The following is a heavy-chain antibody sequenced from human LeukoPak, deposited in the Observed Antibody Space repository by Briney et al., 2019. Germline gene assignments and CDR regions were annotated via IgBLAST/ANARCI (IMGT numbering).Heavy chain of an antibody. CDR3: ASYIAAAGTGFHPSKVLMGRHYFDY. Sequence: SSETLSLTCAVYGGSFSGYYWSWIRQPPGKGLEWIGEINHSGSTNYNPSLKSRVTISVDTSKNQFSLKLSSVTAADTAVYYCASYIAAAGTGFHPSKVLMGRHYFDYWGQGTLVTVSS. V-gene: IGHV4-34*01. J-gene: IGHJ4*02. CDR2: INHSGST. CDR1: GGSFSGYY. D-gene: IGHD6-13*01.